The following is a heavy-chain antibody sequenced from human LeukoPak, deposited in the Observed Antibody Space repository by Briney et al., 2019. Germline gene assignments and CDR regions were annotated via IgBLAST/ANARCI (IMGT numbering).Heavy chain of an antibody. CDR1: GGSISSYY. Sequence: KPSETLSLTCTVSGGSISSYYWSWIRQPPGKGLEWIGHINHVGITNYNPSLKSRLTILVDTSKNRFSLKLTSVTAADTAMYYCARQTGSGLFILPGGQGTLVTVSS. J-gene: IGHJ4*02. V-gene: IGHV4-59*08. D-gene: IGHD3/OR15-3a*01. CDR3: ARQTGSGLFILP. CDR2: INHVGIT.